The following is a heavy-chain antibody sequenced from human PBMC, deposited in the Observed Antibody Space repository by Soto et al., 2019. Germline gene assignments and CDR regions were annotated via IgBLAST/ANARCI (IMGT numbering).Heavy chain of an antibody. D-gene: IGHD1-26*01. CDR3: ARDGGRHSGGIDH. V-gene: IGHV1-69*01. Sequence: QVQLVQSGAEVKKPGSSAKVSCKASGGTFSSYSINWVRQAPGQGLEWMGEIITIFGTANYAEKIQGRVTIAADEATSTAYMELSSGRSENSAVYFGARDGGRHSGGIDHWGQGTVVTVSS. CDR1: GGTFSSYS. J-gene: IGHJ4*02. CDR2: IITIFGTA.